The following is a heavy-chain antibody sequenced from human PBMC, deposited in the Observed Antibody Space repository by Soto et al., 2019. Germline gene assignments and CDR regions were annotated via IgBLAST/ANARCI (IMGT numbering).Heavy chain of an antibody. D-gene: IGHD2-2*01. V-gene: IGHV1-46*01. Sequence: ASVKVSCKASGYTFTNYYIHWVRQAPGQGLEWLGIVNPSGGSTSYAQKFQGRVTMTRDTSTSTVYMELRSLRSDDTAIYYCARSGPIVVVPDSTDPWGQGTLVTVSS. J-gene: IGHJ5*02. CDR1: GYTFTNYY. CDR3: ARSGPIVVVPDSTDP. CDR2: VNPSGGST.